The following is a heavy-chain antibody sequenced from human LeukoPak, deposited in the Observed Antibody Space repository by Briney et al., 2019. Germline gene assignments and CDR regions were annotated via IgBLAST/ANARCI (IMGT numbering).Heavy chain of an antibody. D-gene: IGHD5-24*01. CDR1: GFTFSSYS. CDR3: AKGGDGYNSNYYYGMDV. Sequence: PGGSLRLSCAASGFTFSSYSMNWVRQAPGKGLEWVSAISGSGGSTYYADSVKGRFTISRDNSKNTLYLQMNSLRAEDTAVYYCAKGGDGYNSNYYYGMDVWGQGTTVTVSS. CDR2: ISGSGGST. V-gene: IGHV3-23*01. J-gene: IGHJ6*02.